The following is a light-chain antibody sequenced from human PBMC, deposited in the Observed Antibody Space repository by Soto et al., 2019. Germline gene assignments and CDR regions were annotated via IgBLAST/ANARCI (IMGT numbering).Light chain of an antibody. CDR3: GTWDASLTAGV. Sequence: QSVLTQPPSVSAAPGQKVTISCSGGSSNIGRNHVSWYQQVPGTAPKLLIYDNSNRPSGIPDRFSGSRSGTSATLVITGLQTGDEADYYCGTWDASLTAGVFGGGTQLTVL. CDR1: SSNIGRNH. V-gene: IGLV1-51*01. J-gene: IGLJ3*02. CDR2: DNS.